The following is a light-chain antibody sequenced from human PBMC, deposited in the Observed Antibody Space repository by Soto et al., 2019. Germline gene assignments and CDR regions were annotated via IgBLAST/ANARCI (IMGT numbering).Light chain of an antibody. V-gene: IGLV2-14*01. CDR3: SSYTGSTSYV. J-gene: IGLJ1*01. CDR2: GVS. CDR1: SSDVGGYNY. Sequence: QSALTQPASVSGSPGQSITISCTGTSSDVGGYNYVSWYQQHPGKAPKLMIYGVSYRPSGVSNRFSGSKSGDTASLTISGLQAEDEADYYCSSYTGSTSYVFGTGTKLTVL.